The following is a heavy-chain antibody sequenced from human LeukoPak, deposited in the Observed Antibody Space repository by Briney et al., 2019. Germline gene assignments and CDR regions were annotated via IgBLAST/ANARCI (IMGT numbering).Heavy chain of an antibody. J-gene: IGHJ4*02. CDR3: ARGDVISSYFDY. D-gene: IGHD3-9*01. CDR1: GGSFSGYY. V-gene: IGHV4-34*01. CDR2: INHSGST. Sequence: SETLSPTCAVYGGSFSGYYWSWIRQPPGKGLEWIGEINHSGSTNYNPSLKSRVTISVDTSKNQFSLKLSSVTAADTAVYYCARGDVISSYFDYWGQGTLVTVSS.